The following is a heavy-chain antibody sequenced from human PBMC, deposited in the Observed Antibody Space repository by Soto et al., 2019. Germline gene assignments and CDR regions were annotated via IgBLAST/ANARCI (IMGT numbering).Heavy chain of an antibody. CDR3: ARDREGYSSSPRLFHI. D-gene: IGHD2-21*01. J-gene: IGHJ3*02. CDR1: GGSISGDHYY. Sequence: QVQLQESGPGLVKPSQTLSLTCTVSGGSISGDHYYWSWIRQPPGKGLEWIGYISYSGSTYYNPSIKSRVTISLDTSKNQFSLKLSSVTAADTAVYYCARDREGYSSSPRLFHIWGQGTMVTVSS. CDR2: ISYSGST. V-gene: IGHV4-30-4*01.